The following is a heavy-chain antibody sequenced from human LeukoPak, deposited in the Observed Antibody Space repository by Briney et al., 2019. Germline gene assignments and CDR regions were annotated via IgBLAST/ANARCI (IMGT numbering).Heavy chain of an antibody. Sequence: GGSLRLSCAAPGFTFSSYWMSWVRQAPGKGLEWVANIKQDGSEKYYVDSVKGRFTISRDNAKNSLYLQMNSLRAEDTAVYYCARVLELGVAAGYWGQGTLVTVSS. J-gene: IGHJ4*02. CDR2: IKQDGSEK. CDR3: ARVLELGVAAGY. V-gene: IGHV3-7*01. CDR1: GFTFSSYW. D-gene: IGHD6-13*01.